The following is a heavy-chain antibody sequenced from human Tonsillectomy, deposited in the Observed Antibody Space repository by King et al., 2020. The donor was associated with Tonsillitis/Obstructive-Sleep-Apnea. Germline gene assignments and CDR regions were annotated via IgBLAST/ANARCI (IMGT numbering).Heavy chain of an antibody. D-gene: IGHD3-3*01. Sequence: EMQLVQSGGGLVQPGGSLRLSCAASGFTFSSYWMSWVRQAPGKGLEWVAHIKQDGSEKYYVDSVKGRFTISRDKAKNSLYLQMNSLRAEDTAVYYCARGGSDCWSGYPHYFDYWGQGTLVTVSS. CDR3: ARGGSDCWSGYPHYFDY. CDR1: GFTFSSYW. V-gene: IGHV3-7*01. CDR2: IKQDGSEK. J-gene: IGHJ4*02.